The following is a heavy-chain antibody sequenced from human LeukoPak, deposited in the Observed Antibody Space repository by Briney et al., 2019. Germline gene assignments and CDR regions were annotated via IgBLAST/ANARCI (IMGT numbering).Heavy chain of an antibody. Sequence: SGPTLVKPTQTLTLTCTFSGFSLSTSGVGVGWIRQPPGKALEWLALIYWDDDKRYSPSLKSRLTITKDTSKNQVVLTMTNMDPVDTATYYCAHKKSMVRGAPYGFDHWGQGTLVTVSS. V-gene: IGHV2-5*02. J-gene: IGHJ5*02. CDR3: AHKKSMVRGAPYGFDH. D-gene: IGHD3-10*01. CDR1: GFSLSTSGVG. CDR2: IYWDDDK.